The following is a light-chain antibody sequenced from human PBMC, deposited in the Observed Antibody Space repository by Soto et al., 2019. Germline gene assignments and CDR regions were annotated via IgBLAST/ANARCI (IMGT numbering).Light chain of an antibody. CDR2: DAS. V-gene: IGKV1-33*01. CDR1: QDIRNY. Sequence: DIQMTQSPSSLSASVGDRVTITCQASQDIRNYLNWYQQKPEKSPKVLIHDASNLETGVPSRFSGSGSGTDFTFTISSLQPEDIATYYCQQYDSLPVTFGQGTRLEIK. CDR3: QQYDSLPVT. J-gene: IGKJ5*01.